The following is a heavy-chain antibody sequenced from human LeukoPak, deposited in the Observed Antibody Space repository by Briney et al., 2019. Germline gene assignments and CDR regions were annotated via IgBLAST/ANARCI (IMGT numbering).Heavy chain of an antibody. CDR3: ARNTAMVTGWFDY. D-gene: IGHD5-18*01. V-gene: IGHV6-1*01. J-gene: IGHJ4*02. Sequence: SQTLSLTCALSGDSVSSNSAAWHWIRQSPSRGLEWLERTYYRSKLYNDYAVSVKSRITINPDTSKNQFSLQLNSVTPEDTAVYYCARNTAMVTGWFDYWGQGTLVTVSS. CDR1: GDSVSSNSAA. CDR2: TYYRSKLYN.